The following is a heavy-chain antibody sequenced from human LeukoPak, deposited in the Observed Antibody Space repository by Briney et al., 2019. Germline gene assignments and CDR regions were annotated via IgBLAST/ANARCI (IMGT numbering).Heavy chain of an antibody. CDR3: ARSEVGVNWFDP. Sequence: ASVKVSCKASGYTFTSYGISWVRQAPGQGLEWVGWISAYNGNTNHAQKLQGRVTMTTDTSTSTAYMELRSLRSDNTAVYYCARSEVGVNWFDPWGQGTLVTVSS. CDR1: GYTFTSYG. V-gene: IGHV1-18*01. D-gene: IGHD2-8*01. CDR2: ISAYNGNT. J-gene: IGHJ5*02.